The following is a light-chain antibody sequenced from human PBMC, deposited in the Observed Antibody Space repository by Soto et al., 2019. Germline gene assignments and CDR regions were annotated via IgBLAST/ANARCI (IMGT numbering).Light chain of an antibody. CDR3: QQSYSTPRT. J-gene: IGKJ1*01. CDR1: QTIINY. CDR2: AAS. V-gene: IGKV1-39*01. Sequence: DIQMTQSPSSLSASVGDRVTITCRASQTIINYLNWYQQKPGKAPKLLIYAASTLQSGAPSRFSGSGSGTDFTLSIGSLQPEDFATYYCQQSYSTPRTFGQGTKVEIK.